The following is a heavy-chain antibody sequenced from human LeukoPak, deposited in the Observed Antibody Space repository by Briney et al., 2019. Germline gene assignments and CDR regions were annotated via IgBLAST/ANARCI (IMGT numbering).Heavy chain of an antibody. Sequence: GGSLRLSCAASGFTFSSYAMYWVRQAPGKGLEWVSYISSSGSTIYYADSVKGRFTISRDNAKNSLYLQMNSLRAEDTAIYYCARRWLHTFDYWGQGTLVTVSS. CDR2: ISSSGSTI. J-gene: IGHJ4*02. V-gene: IGHV3-48*03. CDR3: ARRWLHTFDY. D-gene: IGHD5-24*01. CDR1: GFTFSSYA.